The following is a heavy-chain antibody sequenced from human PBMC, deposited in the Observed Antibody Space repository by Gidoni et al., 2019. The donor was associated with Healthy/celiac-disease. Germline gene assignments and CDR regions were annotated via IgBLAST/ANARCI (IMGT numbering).Heavy chain of an antibody. V-gene: IGHV3-66*01. CDR2: IYSGGST. J-gene: IGHJ3*02. D-gene: IGHD3-16*01. Sequence: EVQVVESGGGLVQPGGSLRRSCAASGVTVSSNYMSWVRQAPGKGLEWVSVIYSGGSTYYADAVKGRFTISRDNSKNTLYLQMNSLRAEDTAVYYCARAPLYGDAFDIWGQGTMVTVSS. CDR1: GVTVSSNY. CDR3: ARAPLYGDAFDI.